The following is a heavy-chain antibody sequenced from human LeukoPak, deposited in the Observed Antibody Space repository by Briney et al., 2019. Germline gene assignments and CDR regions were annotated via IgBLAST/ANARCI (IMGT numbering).Heavy chain of an antibody. CDR3: ARESSSVAAFDV. V-gene: IGHV4-59*01. D-gene: IGHD6-19*01. CDR1: GGSITNYY. J-gene: IGHJ3*01. CDR2: ISYRGNT. Sequence: SETLSLTCTVSGGSITNYYWTWIRQPPGKGLEWIGYISYRGNTNYNPSLKSRVTIPLDGSKNQFSLNLSSVTAADTAVYYCARESSSVAAFDVWGQGTMVTVSS.